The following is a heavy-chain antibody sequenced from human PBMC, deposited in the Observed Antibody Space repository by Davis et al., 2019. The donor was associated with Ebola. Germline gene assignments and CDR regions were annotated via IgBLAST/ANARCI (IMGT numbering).Heavy chain of an antibody. V-gene: IGHV3-30-3*01. Sequence: PGGSLRLSCVASGFSFRNYAMHWVRQAPGRGLEWVALISPNDNKDYYADSVKGRFTISRDNSENTLYLQMNSLTADDTAVYYCARAVFHEVLDYWGQGTPVTVSP. D-gene: IGHD3-3*01. J-gene: IGHJ4*02. CDR1: GFSFRNYA. CDR3: ARAVFHEVLDY. CDR2: ISPNDNKD.